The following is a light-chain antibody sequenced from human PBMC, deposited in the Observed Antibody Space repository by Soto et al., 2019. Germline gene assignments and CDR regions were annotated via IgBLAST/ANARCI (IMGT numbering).Light chain of an antibody. Sequence: QSALTQPRSVSGSPGQSVTISCTGTSSDVGGYNYVSWYQQHPGKAPKLMIYDVSKRPSGVPDRFSGSKSGNTASLTISGLQAEDEADYYCCSYAGSYTSHVVFGGGNKLTVL. J-gene: IGLJ2*01. V-gene: IGLV2-11*01. CDR1: SSDVGGYNY. CDR3: CSYAGSYTSHVV. CDR2: DVS.